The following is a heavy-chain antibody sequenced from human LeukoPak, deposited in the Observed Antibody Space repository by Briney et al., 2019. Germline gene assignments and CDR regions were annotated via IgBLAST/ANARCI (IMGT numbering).Heavy chain of an antibody. D-gene: IGHD3-10*01. CDR2: IWYDGSNK. V-gene: IGHV3-33*01. J-gene: IGHJ5*02. CDR3: ARRYGSGSYDGDWFDP. CDR1: GFTFSTYG. Sequence: QPGSSLRLSCAASGFTFSTYGMHWVRQAPGKGLEWVADIWYDGSNKYYEDSVKGRFTISRDNSKNTLYLQMNSLRAEDTAVYYCARRYGSGSYDGDWFDPWGQGTLVTVSS.